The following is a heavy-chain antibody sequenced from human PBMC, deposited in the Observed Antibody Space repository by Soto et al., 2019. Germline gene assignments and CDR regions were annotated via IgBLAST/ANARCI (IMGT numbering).Heavy chain of an antibody. CDR2: IYYSGST. CDR3: ERIRHGVTAKRAGYYFDS. Sequence: TLSLTCTVSGGSISSSSCYWGWIRQPPGKGLEWIGSIYYSGSTYYNPYLKSRVTISVDTSKNQFSLKLSSVTAADKAVYYCERIRHGVTAKRAGYYFDSWGQGTLANV. V-gene: IGHV4-39*01. D-gene: IGHD2-21*02. J-gene: IGHJ4*02. CDR1: GGSISSSSCY.